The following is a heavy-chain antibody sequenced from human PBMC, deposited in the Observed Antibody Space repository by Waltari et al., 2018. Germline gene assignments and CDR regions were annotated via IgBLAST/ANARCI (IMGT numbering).Heavy chain of an antibody. CDR3: ATRAQSGYYLDGFDY. D-gene: IGHD3-22*01. V-gene: IGHV1-24*01. J-gene: IGHJ4*02. CDR1: GYTLTELS. Sequence: QVQLVQSGAEVKKPGASVKVSCKVSGYTLTELSMHWVRQAPGKGLEWMGGFDPEDGETSYAQKFQGRVTMTEDTSTDTAYMELSSLRSEDTSVYYCATRAQSGYYLDGFDYWGQVTLVTVSS. CDR2: FDPEDGET.